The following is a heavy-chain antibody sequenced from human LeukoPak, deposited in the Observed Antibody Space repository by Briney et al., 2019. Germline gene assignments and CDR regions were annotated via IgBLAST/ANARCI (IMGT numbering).Heavy chain of an antibody. Sequence: PGGSLRLSCAASGFTFSSYGMHWVRQAPGKGLEWVAFIRYDGSNKYYADSVKGRFTISRDNAKNSLYLQMNSLRAEDTAVYYCARDYDFWSGYYPPELYYFDYWGQGTLVTVSS. J-gene: IGHJ4*02. CDR2: IRYDGSNK. CDR1: GFTFSSYG. V-gene: IGHV3-30*02. D-gene: IGHD3-3*01. CDR3: ARDYDFWSGYYPPELYYFDY.